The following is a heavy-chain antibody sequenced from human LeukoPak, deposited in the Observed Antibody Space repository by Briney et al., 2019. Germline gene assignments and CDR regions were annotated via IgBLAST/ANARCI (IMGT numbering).Heavy chain of an antibody. D-gene: IGHD6-19*01. CDR2: IYYSGST. CDR1: GGSISSSPYY. CDR3: ARHASVDGNWPRPLDY. Sequence: NSSETLSLTCTVSGGSISSSPYYWGWIRQPPGKGLEWIGNIYYSGSTYYNPSLKTRVTISVDTSKNQFSLKLTPVTAADTAVYYCARHASVDGNWPRPLDYWGQGSLVTVSS. V-gene: IGHV4-39*01. J-gene: IGHJ4*02.